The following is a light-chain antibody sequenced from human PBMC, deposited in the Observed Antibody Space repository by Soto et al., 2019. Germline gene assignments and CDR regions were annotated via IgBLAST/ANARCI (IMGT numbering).Light chain of an antibody. CDR2: EVN. CDR1: SSDIGAYNF. CDR3: SSYTGSGTLVV. Sequence: QSALTQPASVSGSPGQSITISCAGTSSDIGAYNFVSWYQHRPGEAPRLLIFEVNSRPAGLSNRFSGSKSGNTASLTISGLQAEDDGDYYCSSYTGSGTLVVFGGGTKLTVL. J-gene: IGLJ2*01. V-gene: IGLV2-14*01.